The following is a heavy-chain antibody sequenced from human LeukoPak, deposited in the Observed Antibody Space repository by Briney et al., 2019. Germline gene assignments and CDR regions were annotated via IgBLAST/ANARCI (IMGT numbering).Heavy chain of an antibody. CDR1: GFTFSSYA. Sequence: GGSLRLSCAASGFTFSSYAMSWVRQAPGKGLEWVSAISGSGGSTYYADSVKGRFTISRDNSKNTLYLQMNSLRAEDTAVYYCAKSPTHIVVVTATLGHWGQGTLVTVSS. CDR3: AKSPTHIVVVTATLGH. J-gene: IGHJ4*02. V-gene: IGHV3-23*01. D-gene: IGHD2-21*02. CDR2: ISGSGGST.